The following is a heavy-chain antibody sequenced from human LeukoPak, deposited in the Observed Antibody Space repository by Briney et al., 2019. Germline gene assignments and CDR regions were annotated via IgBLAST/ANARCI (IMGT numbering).Heavy chain of an antibody. J-gene: IGHJ5*02. CDR1: GFTFSSYA. CDR3: ASASQDIVVVPAAITLSGFDP. V-gene: IGHV3-30-3*01. CDR2: ISYDGSNK. Sequence: QPGRSLRLSCAASGFTFSSYAMHWVRQAPGKGLEWVAVISYDGSNKYYADSVKSRFTISRDNSKNTLYLQMNSLRAEDTAVYYCASASQDIVVVPAAITLSGFDPWGQGTLVTVSS. D-gene: IGHD2-2*02.